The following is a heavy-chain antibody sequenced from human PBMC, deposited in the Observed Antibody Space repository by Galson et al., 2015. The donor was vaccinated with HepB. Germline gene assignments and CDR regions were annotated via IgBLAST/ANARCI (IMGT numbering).Heavy chain of an antibody. V-gene: IGHV3-23*01. Sequence: SLRLSCAASGFTFSSYAMSWVRQAPGKGLEWVSAISGSGGSTYYADSVKGRFTISRDNSKNTLYPQMNSLRAEDTAVYYCATGGGLRCSFVASCLAGYWGQGTLVTVSS. CDR1: GFTFSSYA. CDR3: ATGGGLRCSFVASCLAGY. J-gene: IGHJ4*02. D-gene: IGHD4-17*01. CDR2: ISGSGGST.